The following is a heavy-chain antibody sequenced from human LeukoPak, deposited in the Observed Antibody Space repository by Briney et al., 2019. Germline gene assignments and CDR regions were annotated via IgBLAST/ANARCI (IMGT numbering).Heavy chain of an antibody. Sequence: GASVEVSCKASGGTFSSYTISWVRQAPGQGLEWMGRIIPIFGTANYAQKFQGRVTITTDESTSTAYMELSSLRSEDTAVYYCARGVPIRDYYYYYMDVWGKGTTVTVSS. V-gene: IGHV1-69*05. CDR2: IIPIFGTA. CDR3: ARGVPIRDYYYYYMDV. CDR1: GGTFSSYT. J-gene: IGHJ6*03. D-gene: IGHD5-24*01.